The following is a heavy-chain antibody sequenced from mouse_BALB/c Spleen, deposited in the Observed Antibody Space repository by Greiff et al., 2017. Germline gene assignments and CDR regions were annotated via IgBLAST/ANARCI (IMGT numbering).Heavy chain of an antibody. V-gene: IGHV1-69*01. CDR1: GYTFTDYW. CDR3: ARSRMITYYYAMDY. Sequence: VQLQQPGAELVMPGASVKMSCKASGYTFTDYWMHWVKQRPGQGLEWIGEIDPSDSYTSYNQKFKGKATLTVDESSSTAYMQLSSLTSEDSAVYYCARSRMITYYYAMDYWGQGTSVTVSS. J-gene: IGHJ4*01. CDR2: IDPSDSYT. D-gene: IGHD2-4*01.